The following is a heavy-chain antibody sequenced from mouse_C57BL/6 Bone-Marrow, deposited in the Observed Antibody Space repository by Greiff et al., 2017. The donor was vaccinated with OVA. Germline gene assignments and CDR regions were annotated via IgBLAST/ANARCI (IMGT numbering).Heavy chain of an antibody. Sequence: VQLQPPGAELVKPGASVKLSCKASGYTFTSYCMQWVKQRPGQGLEWIGELDPSDSYTNYTQKFKGKATLTVDTSASTAYMQLSSLTSEDSAVYYCARDGFYYYAMDYWGQGTSVTVSS. J-gene: IGHJ4*01. D-gene: IGHD2-3*01. V-gene: IGHV1-50*01. CDR2: LDPSDSYT. CDR1: GYTFTSYC. CDR3: ARDGFYYYAMDY.